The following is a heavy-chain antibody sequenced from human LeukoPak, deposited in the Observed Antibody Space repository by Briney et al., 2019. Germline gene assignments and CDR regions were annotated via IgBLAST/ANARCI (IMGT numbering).Heavy chain of an antibody. V-gene: IGHV3-23*01. CDR1: GFTFTNYT. CDR3: ARNVGYLDY. Sequence: GGSLRLSCAASGFTFTNYTMSWVRQAPGKGLEWVSGLSISGGSTYYADSVKGRFTISRDNSKNMVYMQMNSLRAEDTAIYYCARNVGYLDYWGQGTLVTVSS. CDR2: LSISGGST. J-gene: IGHJ4*02. D-gene: IGHD1-26*01.